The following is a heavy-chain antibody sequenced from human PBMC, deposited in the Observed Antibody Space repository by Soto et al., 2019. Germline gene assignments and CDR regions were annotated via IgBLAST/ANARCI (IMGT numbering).Heavy chain of an antibody. D-gene: IGHD3-10*02. V-gene: IGHV1-18*01. J-gene: IGHJ6*03. CDR3: ARSVQFCAYLASYMDV. Sequence: QVQLVQSGGEVKKPGASLKVSCKASCYTLNNFGVTWVRQAPGQGLEWIGWINPDNGDTNYAQKFPARTTLSTDSFSSTPNLEFRGLRSDDTAVFYFARSVQFCAYLASYMDVWGKGTAVTVSS. CDR2: INPDNGDT. CDR1: CYTLNNFG.